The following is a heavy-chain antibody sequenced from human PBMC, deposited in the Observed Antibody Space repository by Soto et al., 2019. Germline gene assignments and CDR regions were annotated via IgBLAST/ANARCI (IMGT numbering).Heavy chain of an antibody. J-gene: IGHJ4*02. D-gene: IGHD3-9*01. CDR2: IYYSGST. Sequence: QVQLQESGPGLVKPSQTLSLTCTVSGGSISSGDYYWSWIRQPPGKGLEWIGYIYYSGSTYYNPSLKSRVTISVDTSKNQFSLKLSSVTAADTAVYYCASLVRHYDILTGYLFFDYWGQGTLVTVSS. V-gene: IGHV4-30-4*01. CDR3: ASLVRHYDILTGYLFFDY. CDR1: GGSISSGDYY.